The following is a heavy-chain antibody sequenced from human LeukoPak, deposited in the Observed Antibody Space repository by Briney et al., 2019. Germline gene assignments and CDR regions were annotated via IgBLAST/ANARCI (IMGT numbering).Heavy chain of an antibody. V-gene: IGHV3-7*01. J-gene: IGHJ4*02. CDR1: GFTFSAFW. CDR3: ARYTVPFCGGDCYSQFLDY. CDR2: IKEDGSER. Sequence: PGGSLRLSCAASGFTFSAFWMSWVRQALGKGLEWVGNIKEDGSERHYVDSVKGRFTISRDNAENSLYLQMSSLRVEDTAVYYCARYTVPFCGGDCYSQFLDYWGQGALVTVSP. D-gene: IGHD2-21*01.